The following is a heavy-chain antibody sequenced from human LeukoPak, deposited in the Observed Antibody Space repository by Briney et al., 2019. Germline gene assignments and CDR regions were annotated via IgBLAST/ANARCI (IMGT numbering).Heavy chain of an antibody. CDR2: ISDGGDGT. Sequence: GGSLRLSCAASGFDLWRYAMSWVRLTPGKGLEWVADISDGGDGTHYADSVKGRFTISRDNSKNTLYLQMNSLRAEDTAVYYCAKEIKFRAAAGDYFDYWGQGTLVTVSS. D-gene: IGHD6-13*01. CDR3: AKEIKFRAAAGDYFDY. J-gene: IGHJ4*02. V-gene: IGHV3-23*01. CDR1: GFDLWRYA.